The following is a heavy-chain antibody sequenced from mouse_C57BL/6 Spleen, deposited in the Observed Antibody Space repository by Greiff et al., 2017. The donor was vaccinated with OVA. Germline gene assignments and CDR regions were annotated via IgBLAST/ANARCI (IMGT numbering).Heavy chain of an antibody. J-gene: IGHJ1*03. D-gene: IGHD1-1*01. V-gene: IGHV1-64*01. CDR1: GYTFTSYW. CDR3: ARSTTGVWYFDV. CDR2: IHPNSGST. Sequence: QVQLQQPGAELVKPGASVKLSCKASGYTFTSYWMHWVKQRPGQGLEWIGMIHPNSGSTNYNEKFKSKATLTVDKSSSTAYMQLSSLTSEDSAVYYCARSTTGVWYFDVWGTGTTVTVSS.